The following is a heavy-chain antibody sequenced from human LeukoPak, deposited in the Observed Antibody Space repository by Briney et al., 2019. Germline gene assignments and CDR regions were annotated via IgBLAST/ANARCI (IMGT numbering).Heavy chain of an antibody. CDR1: GGTFSSYA. Sequence: SVKVSCKASGGTFSSYAISWVRQAPGQGLEWMGGIIPIFGTANYAQKFQGRVTVTRDTSASTAYMELSSLRSEDTAVYYCARCGYSDGWSCDHWGQGTLVTVSS. CDR3: ARCGYSDGWSCDH. V-gene: IGHV1-69*05. J-gene: IGHJ5*02. D-gene: IGHD5-18*01. CDR2: IIPIFGTA.